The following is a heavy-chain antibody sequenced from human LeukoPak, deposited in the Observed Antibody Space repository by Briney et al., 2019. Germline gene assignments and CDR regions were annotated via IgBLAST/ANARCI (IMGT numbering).Heavy chain of an antibody. CDR1: GFTFRDYY. CDR2: FRSKTSGGTT. D-gene: IGHD3-10*02. V-gene: IGHV3-15*01. Sequence: EGSLRLSCVASGFTFRDYYMSWIRRAPGKGLEWIGLFRSKTSGGTTDYTAPVKGRFAISRDDSENTLYLQMNSLKTEDTAVYYCTADVPSGSAGIGYWGQGTLVTVSS. CDR3: TADVPSGSAGIGY. J-gene: IGHJ4*02.